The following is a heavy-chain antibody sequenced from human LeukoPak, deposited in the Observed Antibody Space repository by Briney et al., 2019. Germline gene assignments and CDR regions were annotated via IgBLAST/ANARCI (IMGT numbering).Heavy chain of an antibody. Sequence: SVKVSCKASAFTFTSSAMQWVRQARGQRLEWIGWIVVGSGNTNYAQKFQGRVTITRDMSTSTAYMELSSLRSEDTAVYYCATRRTEGLFIRGFDYWGQGTLVTVSS. D-gene: IGHD3/OR15-3a*01. J-gene: IGHJ4*02. CDR2: IVVGSGNT. V-gene: IGHV1-58*02. CDR3: ATRRTEGLFIRGFDY. CDR1: AFTFTSSA.